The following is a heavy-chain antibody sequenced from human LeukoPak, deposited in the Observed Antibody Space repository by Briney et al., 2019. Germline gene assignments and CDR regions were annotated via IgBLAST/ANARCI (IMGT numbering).Heavy chain of an antibody. CDR2: IYSDNT. D-gene: IGHD3-10*01. J-gene: IGHJ5*02. Sequence: GGSLRLSCTVSGFTVSSNSMSWVRQAPGKGLEWVSFIYSDNTHYSDSVKGRFTISRDNSKNTLYLQMNSLRAEDTAVYYCARALMVRGVSWFDPWGQGTLVTVSS. V-gene: IGHV3-53*01. CDR1: GFTVSSNS. CDR3: ARALMVRGVSWFDP.